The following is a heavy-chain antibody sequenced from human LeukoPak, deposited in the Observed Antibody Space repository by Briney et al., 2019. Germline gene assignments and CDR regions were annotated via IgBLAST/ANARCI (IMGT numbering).Heavy chain of an antibody. V-gene: IGHV4-61*01. Sequence: NPSETLSLTCTVSGGSVSSGSYYWNWIRQPPGKGLEWIGYIYYSGSTNYNPSLNSRVTISLDTSKNQFSLKPSSVTAADTAVFYCARGYSSIRGWFDPWGQGTPVTVSS. J-gene: IGHJ5*02. D-gene: IGHD6-13*01. CDR2: IYYSGST. CDR3: ARGYSSIRGWFDP. CDR1: GGSVSSGSYY.